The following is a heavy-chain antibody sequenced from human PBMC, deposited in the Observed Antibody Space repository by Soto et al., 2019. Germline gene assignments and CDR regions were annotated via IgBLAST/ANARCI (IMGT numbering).Heavy chain of an antibody. V-gene: IGHV4-34*01. D-gene: IGHD3-22*01. CDR1: GGSFSGYY. CDR2: INHSGST. Sequence: PSETLSLACAVYGGSFSGYYWSWIRQPPGKGLEWIGEINHSGSTNYNPSLKSRVTISVDTSKNQFSLKLSSVTAADTAVYYCARGLMDYYDSSGYRLDYWGQGTLVTVSS. CDR3: ARGLMDYYDSSGYRLDY. J-gene: IGHJ4*02.